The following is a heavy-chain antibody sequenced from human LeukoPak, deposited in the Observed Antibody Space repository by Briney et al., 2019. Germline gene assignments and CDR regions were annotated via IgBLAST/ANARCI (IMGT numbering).Heavy chain of an antibody. D-gene: IGHD6-19*01. CDR1: GGSISSGSYY. V-gene: IGHV4-39*07. Sequence: SQTLSLTCTVSGGSISSGSYYWSWIRQPPGKGLEWIGSIYYSGSTYYNPSLKSRVTISVDTSKNQFSLKLSSVTAADTAVYYCARVPLFRFTGSSGWYSDYWGQGTLVTVSS. J-gene: IGHJ4*02. CDR3: ARVPLFRFTGSSGWYSDY. CDR2: IYYSGST.